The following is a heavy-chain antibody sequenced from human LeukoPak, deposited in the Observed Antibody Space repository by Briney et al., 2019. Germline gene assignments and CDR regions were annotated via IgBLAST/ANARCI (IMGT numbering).Heavy chain of an antibody. J-gene: IGHJ4*02. D-gene: IGHD5-24*01. Sequence: GGSLRLSCAASGFMFSSYSMNWVRQAPGKGLEWVSYISGRSDYIFYGDSVKGRFTISRDNAKNSLFLQMNSLRAEDTAIYYCARDLDGCSDNFDYWGQGTLVTVSS. CDR1: GFMFSSYS. CDR2: ISGRSDYI. V-gene: IGHV3-21*01. CDR3: ARDLDGCSDNFDY.